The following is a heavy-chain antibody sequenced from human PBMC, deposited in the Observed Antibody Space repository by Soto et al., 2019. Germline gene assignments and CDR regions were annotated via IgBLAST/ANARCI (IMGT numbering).Heavy chain of an antibody. D-gene: IGHD6-6*01. CDR1: GGSISSYY. Sequence: PSETLSLTCTVSGGSISSYYWSWIRQPPGKGLEWIGYIYYSGSTNYNPSLKSRVTISVATSKNQFSLKLSSVTAADTAVYYCARGSVAARSRWWFDPWGQGTLVTVSS. V-gene: IGHV4-59*01. CDR3: ARGSVAARSRWWFDP. CDR2: IYYSGST. J-gene: IGHJ5*02.